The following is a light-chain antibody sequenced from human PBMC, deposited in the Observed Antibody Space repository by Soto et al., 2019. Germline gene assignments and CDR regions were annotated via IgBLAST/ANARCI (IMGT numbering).Light chain of an antibody. V-gene: IGKV3-11*01. CDR2: GTS. J-gene: IGKJ5*01. Sequence: EIVLTQSPATLSLSPGERATLSCRASQSVSSYLAWYQQKPGQAPRLLIYGTSNRATGIPDRFSGSGSGTEFTLTISRLEPEDFAVYYCQQYDTSSITFGQGTRLEIK. CDR3: QQYDTSSIT. CDR1: QSVSSY.